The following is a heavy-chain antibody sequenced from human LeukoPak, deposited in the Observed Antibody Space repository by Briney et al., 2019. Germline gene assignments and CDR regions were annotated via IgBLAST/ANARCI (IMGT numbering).Heavy chain of an antibody. CDR3: ARDSRYSSSWYLPRFDY. CDR2: ISAYNGNT. CDR1: GYTFTSYG. J-gene: IGHJ4*02. V-gene: IGHV1-18*01. D-gene: IGHD6-13*01. Sequence: ASVKVSCKASGYTFTSYGISWVRQAPGQGLEWMGWISAYNGNTNYAQRLQGRVTMTTDTSTSTAYMELRSLRSDDTAVYYCARDSRYSSSWYLPRFDYWGQGTLVTVSS.